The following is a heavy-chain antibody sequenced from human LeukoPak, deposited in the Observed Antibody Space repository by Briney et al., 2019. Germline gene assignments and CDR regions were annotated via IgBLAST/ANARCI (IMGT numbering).Heavy chain of an antibody. V-gene: IGHV1-18*01. J-gene: IGHJ4*02. CDR2: ISAYNGNA. Sequence: ASVQVSCQASGYTFTSYGISWVRQAPGQGLEWMGWISAYNGNANYAQKLQGRVTMTTDTSTSTAYMELRSLRSDDTAVYYCARVPHRSNYYLGYWVQGTLVTVSS. CDR1: GYTFTSYG. D-gene: IGHD3-10*01. CDR3: ARVPHRSNYYLGY.